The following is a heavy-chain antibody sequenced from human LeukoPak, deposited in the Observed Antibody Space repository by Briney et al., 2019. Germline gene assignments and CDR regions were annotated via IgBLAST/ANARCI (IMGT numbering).Heavy chain of an antibody. Sequence: SETLSLTCAVYGGSFSGYYWSWIRQPPGKGLEWIGEINHSGSTNYNPSLKSRVTIPVDTSKNQFSLKLSSVTAADTAVYYCARHSIGITMVRGGHDYWGQGTLVTVSS. CDR2: INHSGST. V-gene: IGHV4-34*01. CDR3: ARHSIGITMVRGGHDY. D-gene: IGHD3-10*01. J-gene: IGHJ4*02. CDR1: GGSFSGYY.